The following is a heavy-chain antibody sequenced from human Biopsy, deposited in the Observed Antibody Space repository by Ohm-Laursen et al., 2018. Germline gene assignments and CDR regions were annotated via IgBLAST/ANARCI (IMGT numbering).Heavy chain of an antibody. CDR2: IYYSGGT. CDR3: ARVEAGTYDALDI. CDR1: GGSMTGNE. D-gene: IGHD1-26*01. J-gene: IGHJ3*02. V-gene: IGHV4-59*07. Sequence: SDTLSLTCGVFGGSMTGNEWSWIRLAPGQGLEWLGYIYYSGGTKYNPSLASRVTFSVDMSKSQFSLKLYSVTAADTAVYYCARVEAGTYDALDIWGQGTLVAVSA.